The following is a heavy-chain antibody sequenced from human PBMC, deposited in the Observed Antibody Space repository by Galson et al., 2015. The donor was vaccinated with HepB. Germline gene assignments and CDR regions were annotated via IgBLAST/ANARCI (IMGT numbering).Heavy chain of an antibody. CDR3: ARPSGRGYSYGHNYYYGMDV. V-gene: IGHV1-69*13. CDR2: IIPIFGTA. Sequence: SVKVSCKASGGTFSSYAISWVRQAPGQGLEWMGGIIPIFGTANYAQKFQGRVTITADESTSTAYMELSSLRSEDTAVYYCARPSGRGYSYGHNYYYGMDVWGQGATVTVSS. J-gene: IGHJ6*02. CDR1: GGTFSSYA. D-gene: IGHD5-18*01.